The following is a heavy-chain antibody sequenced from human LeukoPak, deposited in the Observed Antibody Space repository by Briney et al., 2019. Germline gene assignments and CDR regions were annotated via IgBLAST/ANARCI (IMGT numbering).Heavy chain of an antibody. CDR2: INPNSGAT. Sequence: ASVKVSCKASGYNFIDYYIFWVRQAPGQGLEWMGWINPNSGATGYAQKFQGRVTMTRDTSINTAYLGLSRLRSDDTAVYFCARASTGLPNWFDPWGQGTLVTVSS. D-gene: IGHD4-17*01. CDR3: ARASTGLPNWFDP. CDR1: GYNFIDYY. J-gene: IGHJ5*02. V-gene: IGHV1-2*02.